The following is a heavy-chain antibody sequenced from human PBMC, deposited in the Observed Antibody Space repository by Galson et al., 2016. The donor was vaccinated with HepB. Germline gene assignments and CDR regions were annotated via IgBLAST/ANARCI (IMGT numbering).Heavy chain of an antibody. J-gene: IGHJ5*02. CDR2: TSYIRSA. CDR3: ARHFAGWFDP. Sequence: SETLSLTCTVSGASVSDYFWSWIRQPPGEGLEWIGYTSYIRSANYNPSLKSRTTISVDTSKNQISLRLNSVTATDTAVYYCARHFAGWFDPWGQGTLVTVSS. D-gene: IGHD3-3*02. V-gene: IGHV4-59*02. CDR1: GASVSDYF.